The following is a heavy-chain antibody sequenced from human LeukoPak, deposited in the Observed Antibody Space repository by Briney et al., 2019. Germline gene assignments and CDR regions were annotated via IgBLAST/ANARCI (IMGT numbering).Heavy chain of an antibody. CDR3: ARGIRLGYGSGRDWFDP. J-gene: IGHJ5*02. D-gene: IGHD3-10*01. CDR2: IYTSGST. Sequence: SETLSLTCTVSGGFISSYYWSWIRQPAGKGLDWIGGIYTSGSTNYNPSLKSRVTVSVDTSKNQFSLKLNSVTAADTAVYYCARGIRLGYGSGRDWFDPWGQGTLVTVSS. V-gene: IGHV4-4*07. CDR1: GGFISSYY.